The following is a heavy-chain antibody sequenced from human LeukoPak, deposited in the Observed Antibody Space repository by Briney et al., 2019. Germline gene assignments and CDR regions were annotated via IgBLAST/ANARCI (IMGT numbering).Heavy chain of an antibody. CDR1: GFTFSRYG. Sequence: PGRSLRLSCAASGFTFSRYGMHGLRQAPGKVLEGVAVIWCDGSNQYYAYSVKCLFTISRDTSMTMLYVQIHILKAEDTYVYFCPRGGPGYCRDDTCYKGFDYWGQGPLVPVSS. J-gene: IGHJ4*02. V-gene: IGHV3-33*01. D-gene: IGHD2-15*01. CDR2: IWCDGSNQ. CDR3: PRGGPGYCRDDTCYKGFDY.